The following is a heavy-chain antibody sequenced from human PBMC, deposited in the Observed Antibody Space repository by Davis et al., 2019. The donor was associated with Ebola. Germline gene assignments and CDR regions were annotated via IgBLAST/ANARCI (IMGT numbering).Heavy chain of an antibody. J-gene: IGHJ6*02. V-gene: IGHV1-18*04. CDR3: ATGGYYDFSDGMDV. CDR2: ISAVSGVT. D-gene: IGHD3/OR15-3a*01. Sequence: ASVKVSCKASGYTFNTYGISWVRQAPGQGLEWMGWISAVSGVTNYAQKFQGRVTMTEDTSTDTAYMALSSLRSEDTAVYYCATGGYYDFSDGMDVWGQGTTVTVSS. CDR1: GYTFNTYG.